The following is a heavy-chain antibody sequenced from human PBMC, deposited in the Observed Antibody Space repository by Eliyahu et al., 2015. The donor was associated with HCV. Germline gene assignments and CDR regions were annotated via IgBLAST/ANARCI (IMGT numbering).Heavy chain of an antibody. Sequence: QVQLVESGGGLVKPGGSLRXSCXASGFXFXXYYMSWIRQAPGKGLEWVSYISSSGSTIYYADSVKGRFTISRDNAKNSLYLQMNSLRAEDTAVYYCARDVEMATLPPVGYFDLWGRGTLVTVSS. D-gene: IGHD5-24*01. J-gene: IGHJ2*01. CDR2: ISSSGSTI. CDR3: ARDVEMATLPPVGYFDL. V-gene: IGHV3-11*01. CDR1: GFXFXXYY.